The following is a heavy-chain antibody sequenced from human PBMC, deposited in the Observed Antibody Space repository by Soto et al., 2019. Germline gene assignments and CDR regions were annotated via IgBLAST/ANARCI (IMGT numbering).Heavy chain of an antibody. CDR3: ARDRFSDFWSGYVEPYYYYGMDV. CDR2: IIPIFGTA. V-gene: IGHV1-69*13. D-gene: IGHD3-3*01. CDR1: GGTFSSYA. Sequence: SVKVSCKASGGTFSSYAISWVRQAPGQGLEWMGGIIPIFGTANYAQKFQGRVTITADESTSTAYMELSSLRSEDTAVYYCARDRFSDFWSGYVEPYYYYGMDVWGQGTTVTVSS. J-gene: IGHJ6*02.